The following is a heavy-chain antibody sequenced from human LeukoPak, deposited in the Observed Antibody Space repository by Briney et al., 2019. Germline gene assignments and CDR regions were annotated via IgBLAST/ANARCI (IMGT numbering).Heavy chain of an antibody. CDR2: INHSGST. CDR3: ARGRILTGQDY. CDR1: GGSFSGYY. J-gene: IGHJ4*02. Sequence: SETLSLTCAVYGGSFSGYYWSWIRQPPGKGLEWIGEINHSGSTNYNPSLKSRVTISVDTSKNQFSLKLSSVTAADTAVYYCARGRILTGQDYWGQGTLVTVSS. D-gene: IGHD3-9*01. V-gene: IGHV4-34*01.